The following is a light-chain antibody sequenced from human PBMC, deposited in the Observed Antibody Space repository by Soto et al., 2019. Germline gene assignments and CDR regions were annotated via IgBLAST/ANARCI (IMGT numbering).Light chain of an antibody. CDR3: SSYTSSTTLEV. CDR2: EVS. CDR1: SSDVGGYNY. Sequence: QSALTQPASVSGSLGQSITIPCTGTSSDVGGYNYVSWYQQHPGKAPKLMIYEVSNRPSGVSNRFSGSKSGNTASLTISGLQAEDEADYYCSSYTSSTTLEVFGTGTKLTVL. V-gene: IGLV2-14*01. J-gene: IGLJ1*01.